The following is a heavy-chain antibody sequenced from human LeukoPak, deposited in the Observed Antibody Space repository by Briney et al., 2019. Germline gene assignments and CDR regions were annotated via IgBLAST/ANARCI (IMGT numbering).Heavy chain of an antibody. V-gene: IGHV3-48*02. D-gene: IGHD3-10*01. Sequence: GSLRLSCAASGFTFSSYSMNWVRQAPGKGLEWVSYISSGSSSIYYADSVKGRFTISRDNAKNSLYLQMNSLRDEDTAVFYCARESTYYNSGKLDYWGQGILVTVSS. CDR1: GFTFSSYS. CDR2: ISSGSSSI. CDR3: ARESTYYNSGKLDY. J-gene: IGHJ4*02.